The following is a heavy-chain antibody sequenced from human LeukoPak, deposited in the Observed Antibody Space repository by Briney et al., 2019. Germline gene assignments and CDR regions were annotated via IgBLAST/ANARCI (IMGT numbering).Heavy chain of an antibody. V-gene: IGHV4-59*01. Sequence: PSETLSLTCTVSGGSISSYYWNWIREPPGKGLEWIGYIFYSGTTNYNPSLKSRVTMSVDTSKNQFSLKLSSVTAADTAVYYCARDLDDEGLDYWGQGTLVTVSS. CDR1: GGSISSYY. J-gene: IGHJ4*02. D-gene: IGHD3-3*01. CDR3: ARDLDDEGLDY. CDR2: IFYSGTT.